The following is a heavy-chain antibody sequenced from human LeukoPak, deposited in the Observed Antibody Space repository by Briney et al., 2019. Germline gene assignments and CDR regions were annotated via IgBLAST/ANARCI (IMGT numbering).Heavy chain of an antibody. D-gene: IGHD6-6*01. CDR1: GGSFSGYY. V-gene: IGHV4-34*01. CDR3: ARRVAARPLYWFDP. CDR2: INHSGST. Sequence: SETLSLTCAVYGGSFSGYYWSWIRQPPGKGLEWIGEINHSGSTNYNPSLKSRVTISVNTSKNQFSLKLSSVTAADTAVYYCARRVAARPLYWFDPWGQGTLVTVSS. J-gene: IGHJ5*02.